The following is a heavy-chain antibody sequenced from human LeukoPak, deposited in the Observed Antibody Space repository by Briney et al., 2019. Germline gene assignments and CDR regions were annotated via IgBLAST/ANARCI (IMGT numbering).Heavy chain of an antibody. Sequence: GGSLRLSCAASGFTFSDYYMSWIRQAPGKGLEWVGRSKSQSDGGTTDYAGPVKGRFTISRDDSKNTLYLQMNSLKNEDTGMYYCTTGGLHWGQGTLVTVSA. CDR2: SKSQSDGGTT. J-gene: IGHJ4*02. CDR1: GFTFSDYY. CDR3: TTGGLH. V-gene: IGHV3-15*01.